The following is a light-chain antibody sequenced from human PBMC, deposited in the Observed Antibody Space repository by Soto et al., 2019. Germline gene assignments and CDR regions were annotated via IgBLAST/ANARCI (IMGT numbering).Light chain of an antibody. J-gene: IGKJ2*01. Sequence: DIPMTQSPSTLSASVGDRITITCRASQSVSRRLAWFQQKPGKAPKLLIYDASSLESGVPSRFSGRGSETEFTLTISSLQSDDCATYYCHTYNSYSLHTFGQGTKLEIK. V-gene: IGKV1-5*01. CDR2: DAS. CDR3: HTYNSYSLHT. CDR1: QSVSRR.